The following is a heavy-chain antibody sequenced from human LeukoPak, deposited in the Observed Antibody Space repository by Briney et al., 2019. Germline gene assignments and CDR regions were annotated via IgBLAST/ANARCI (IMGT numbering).Heavy chain of an antibody. J-gene: IGHJ4*02. V-gene: IGHV4-34*01. Sequence: SETLSLTCAVYGGSFSGYYWSWIRQPPGKGLEWIGEINHSGSTSYNPSLKSRVTISVDTSKNQFSLKLSSVTAADTAVYYCARSRGDYVWGSVRTGGCYFDYWGQGTLVTVSS. CDR1: GGSFSGYY. D-gene: IGHD3-16*01. CDR3: ARSRGDYVWGSVRTGGCYFDY. CDR2: INHSGST.